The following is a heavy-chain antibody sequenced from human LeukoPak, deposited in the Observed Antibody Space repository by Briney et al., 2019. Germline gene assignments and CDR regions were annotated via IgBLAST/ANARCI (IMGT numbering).Heavy chain of an antibody. V-gene: IGHV4-34*01. CDR2: VNHIGTT. CDR3: ARASRFYYGLDV. Sequence: SETLSLTFCVYGGSLRTYYCTCGLQPPEKRVGWIGEVNHIGTTNYNPTLESRVTISVDTAKNHLSLKLTSVTAAEAAVYYCARASRFYYGLDVWGQGTTVTVSS. CDR1: GGSLRTYY. J-gene: IGHJ6*02.